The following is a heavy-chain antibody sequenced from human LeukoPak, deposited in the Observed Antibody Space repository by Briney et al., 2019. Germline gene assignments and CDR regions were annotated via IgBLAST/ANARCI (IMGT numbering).Heavy chain of an antibody. V-gene: IGHV3-66*01. Sequence: PGGSLRLSCVVSGFSVSNNYESWVRQAPGKGLEWVSVIYSGNTIKYADSVKGRFTISRDNSKNTVYLQMSSLRAEDTALYYCATIGTGDYRDDSWGQGTLVTVSS. D-gene: IGHD3/OR15-3a*01. CDR2: IYSGNTI. CDR3: ATIGTGDYRDDS. CDR1: GFSVSNNY. J-gene: IGHJ5*01.